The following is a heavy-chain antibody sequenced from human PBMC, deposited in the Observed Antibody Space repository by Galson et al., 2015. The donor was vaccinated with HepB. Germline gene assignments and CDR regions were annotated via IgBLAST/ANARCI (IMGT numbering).Heavy chain of an antibody. CDR1: GFTFSSYA. Sequence: SLRLSCAASGFTFSSYAMSWVRQAPGKGLEWVSAISGSGGSTYYADSVKGRFTISRDNSKNTLYLQMNSLRAEDTAVYYCAVSILDQLLNYYGMDVWGQGTRSPSP. CDR3: AVSILDQLLNYYGMDV. D-gene: IGHD2-2*01. V-gene: IGHV3-23*01. CDR2: ISGSGGST. J-gene: IGHJ6*02.